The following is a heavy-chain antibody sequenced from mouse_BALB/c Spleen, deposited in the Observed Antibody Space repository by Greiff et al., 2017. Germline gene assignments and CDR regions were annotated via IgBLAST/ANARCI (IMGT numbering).Heavy chain of an antibody. J-gene: IGHJ3*01. CDR1: GFSLTSYG. Sequence: VKLMESGPGLVAPSQSLSITCTVSGFSLTSYGVHWVRQPPGKDLEWLGVIWAGGSTNYNSALMSRLSISKDNSKSQVFLKMNSLQTDDTAMYYCARFYDGYSCSFAYWGQGTLVTVSA. CDR3: ARFYDGYSCSFAY. CDR2: IWAGGST. V-gene: IGHV2-9*02. D-gene: IGHD2-3*01.